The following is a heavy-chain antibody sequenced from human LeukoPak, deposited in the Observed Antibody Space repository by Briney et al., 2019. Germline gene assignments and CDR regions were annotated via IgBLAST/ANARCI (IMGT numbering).Heavy chain of an antibody. V-gene: IGHV4-39*07. Sequence: PSETLSLTCTVSGGSISSSSYYWGWIRQPPGKGLEWIGSIYYSGSTNYNPSLKSRVTISVDTSKNQFSLKLSSVTAADTAVYYCARGRSSIPGYSSSWTLPIDYWGQGTLVTVSS. CDR1: GGSISSSSYY. CDR2: IYYSGST. J-gene: IGHJ4*02. CDR3: ARGRSSIPGYSSSWTLPIDY. D-gene: IGHD6-13*01.